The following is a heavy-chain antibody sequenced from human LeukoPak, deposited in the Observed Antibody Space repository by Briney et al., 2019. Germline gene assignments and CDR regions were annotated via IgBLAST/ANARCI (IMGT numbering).Heavy chain of an antibody. J-gene: IGHJ5*02. CDR3: AREAWDYDILTGYQYSNWFDP. CDR2: TYYGSKWYN. CDR1: GDSVSSNSAA. Sequence: SQTLSLTCAISGDSVSSNSAAWNWIRQSPSRGLEWLGRTYYGSKWYNDYAVSVKSRITINPDTSKNQFSLQLNSVTLEDTAVYYCAREAWDYDILTGYQYSNWFDPWGQGTLVTVSS. V-gene: IGHV6-1*01. D-gene: IGHD3-9*01.